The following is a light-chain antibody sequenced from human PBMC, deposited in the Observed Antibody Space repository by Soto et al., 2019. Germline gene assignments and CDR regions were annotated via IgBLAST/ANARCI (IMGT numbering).Light chain of an antibody. Sequence: AIRMTHSPSSFSASTGDRVTITCRASQGISSYLAWYQQKPGKAPKLLIYAASTLQSGVPSRFSGSGSGTDLTVTVSCLQSEDFATYYCQQYYSYRLTVGGGTKVDIK. V-gene: IGKV1-8*01. J-gene: IGKJ4*01. CDR2: AAS. CDR3: QQYYSYRLT. CDR1: QGISSY.